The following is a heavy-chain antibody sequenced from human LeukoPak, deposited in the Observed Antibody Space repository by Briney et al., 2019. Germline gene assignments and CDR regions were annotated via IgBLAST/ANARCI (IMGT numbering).Heavy chain of an antibody. Sequence: PGGSLRLSCAASGFTFYDYAMHWVRQAPGKGLEWVSGISWNSGSIGYADSVKGRFTISRDNDKNSLYLQMNSLRAEDTALYYCAKATKGAARHSTFDYWGQGTLVTVSS. CDR2: ISWNSGSI. J-gene: IGHJ4*02. CDR1: GFTFYDYA. CDR3: AKATKGAARHSTFDY. D-gene: IGHD6-6*01. V-gene: IGHV3-9*01.